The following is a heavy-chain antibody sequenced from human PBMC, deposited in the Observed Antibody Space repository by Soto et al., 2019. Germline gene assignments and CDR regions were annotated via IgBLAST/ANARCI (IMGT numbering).Heavy chain of an antibody. V-gene: IGHV2-26*01. CDR1: GFSLSRARMG. Sequence: QVTLKESGPVLVKPRETLTLTCTVSGFSLSRARMGVSWIRQPPGKALEWLAHFFSDDDKSYRTSLMSRLTVSKDTSKSQVVLTMTNMDPVDTATYYCARIMGLSRGNTFDFFDPWGQGILVTVSS. J-gene: IGHJ5*02. D-gene: IGHD2-2*01. CDR3: ARIMGLSRGNTFDFFDP. CDR2: FFSDDDK.